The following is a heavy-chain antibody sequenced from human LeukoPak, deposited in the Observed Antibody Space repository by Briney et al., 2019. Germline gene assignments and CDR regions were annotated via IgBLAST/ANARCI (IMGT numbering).Heavy chain of an antibody. CDR1: GFTFSSYA. CDR2: ISGSGGGT. CDR3: AKRGVVIRVILVGLHKEAYYFDS. V-gene: IGHV3-23*01. J-gene: IGHJ4*02. D-gene: IGHD3-22*01. Sequence: GGSLRLSCAASGFTFSSYAMSWVRQTPGKGLEWVAGISGSGGGTNYADSVKGRFTISRDNSKNTLYLQMNKLRVDDTAVYFCAKRGVVIRVILVGLHKEAYYFDSWGQGALVTVSS.